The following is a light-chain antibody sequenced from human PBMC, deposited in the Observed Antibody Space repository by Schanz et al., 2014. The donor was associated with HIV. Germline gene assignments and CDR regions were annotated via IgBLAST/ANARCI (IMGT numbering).Light chain of an antibody. Sequence: EIVLTQSPGTLSLSPGERATLSCRTSQSVSSYLAWYQQKPCQAPRLRIYYASNRANGIPARFSGRGSGTDFTLTISSLEPEDFAVYYCQQDYNLPRTFGRGTKVEMK. CDR1: QSVSSY. J-gene: IGKJ1*01. V-gene: IGKV3-11*01. CDR2: YAS. CDR3: QQDYNLPRT.